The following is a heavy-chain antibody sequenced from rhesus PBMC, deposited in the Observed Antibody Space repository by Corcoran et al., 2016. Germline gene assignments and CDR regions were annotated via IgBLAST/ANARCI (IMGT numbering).Heavy chain of an antibody. CDR1: GYSISSNY. J-gene: IGHJ6*01. D-gene: IGHD6S26*01. V-gene: IGHV4-147*01. CDR2: IYGSSGTT. CDR3: ARGYSSGWSYNYGLDS. Sequence: QVQLQESGPGLVKPSETLSLTCAVSGYSISSNYWSWIRQPPGKGLEWIGYIYGSSGTTYYNPSLKNRVTISTVPSKNQVALKRSSVTAADTAVYYCARGYSSGWSYNYGLDSWGQGVVVTVSS.